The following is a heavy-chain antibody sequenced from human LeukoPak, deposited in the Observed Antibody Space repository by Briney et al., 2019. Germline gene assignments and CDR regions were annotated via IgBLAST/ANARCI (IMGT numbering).Heavy chain of an antibody. CDR2: ISSSSSYI. V-gene: IGHV3-21*01. J-gene: IGHJ4*02. CDR1: GFTFSSYS. Sequence: GGSLRLSCAASGFTFSSYSMKWVRQAPGKGLEWVSSISSSSSYIYYADSVKGRFTISRDNAKNSLYLQMNSLRAEDTAVYYCARLGLIVVADFDYWGQGTLVTVSS. CDR3: ARLGLIVVADFDY. D-gene: IGHD3-22*01.